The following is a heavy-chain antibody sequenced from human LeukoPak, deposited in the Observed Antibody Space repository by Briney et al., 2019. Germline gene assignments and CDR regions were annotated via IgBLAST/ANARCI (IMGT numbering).Heavy chain of an antibody. CDR2: IKQDGSEK. Sequence: PGGSLRLSCAASGFTFSSYWMSWVRQAPGKGLEWVANIKQDGSEKYYVDSVKGRFTISRDNAKNSLYLQMNSLRAEDTAVYYCARGGGDYDYYYYYMDVWGKGTTVTISS. CDR3: ARGGGDYDYYYYYMDV. J-gene: IGHJ6*03. D-gene: IGHD4-17*01. V-gene: IGHV3-7*01. CDR1: GFTFSSYW.